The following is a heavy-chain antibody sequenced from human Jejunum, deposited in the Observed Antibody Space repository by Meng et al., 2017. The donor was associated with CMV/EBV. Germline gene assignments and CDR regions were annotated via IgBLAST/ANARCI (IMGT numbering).Heavy chain of an antibody. CDR3: ARDCCSYRSWFDP. D-gene: IGHD2-2*01. CDR1: GDSITSNTFY. Sequence: QVQLQESGPGRVKPSEPLSLTCTVSGDSITSNTFYWGWIRQPPGKGLEWIGSIYSSGSTYYNPSLKSRVTISIDTSKNQFSLKLTSVTAADTAVYYCARDCCSYRSWFDPWGQGTLVTVSS. V-gene: IGHV4-39*07. J-gene: IGHJ5*02. CDR2: IYSSGST.